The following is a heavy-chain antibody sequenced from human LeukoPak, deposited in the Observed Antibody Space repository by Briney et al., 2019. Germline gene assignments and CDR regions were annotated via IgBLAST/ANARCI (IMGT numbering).Heavy chain of an antibody. D-gene: IGHD3-22*01. Sequence: PSETLSLTCTVSGGSISSYYWSWIRQPPGKGLEWIGYIYYSGSTNYNPSLKSRVTISVDTSKNQFSPKLSSVTAADTAVYYCATIQWLSKTIDYWGQGTLVTVSS. CDR3: ATIQWLSKTIDY. CDR1: GGSISSYY. J-gene: IGHJ4*02. V-gene: IGHV4-59*01. CDR2: IYYSGST.